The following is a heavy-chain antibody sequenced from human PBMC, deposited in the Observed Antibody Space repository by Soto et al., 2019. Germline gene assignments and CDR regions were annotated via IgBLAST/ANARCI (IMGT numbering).Heavy chain of an antibody. Sequence: PGGSLRLSCAASGFTFDDYAMHWVRQAPGKGLEWVSGISWNSGSIGYADSVKGRFTISRDNAKNSLYLQMNSLRAEDTALYYCAKARVYKSGYDFLGAFDIWGQGTMVTVSS. J-gene: IGHJ3*02. CDR1: GFTFDDYA. CDR2: ISWNSGSI. D-gene: IGHD5-12*01. CDR3: AKARVYKSGYDFLGAFDI. V-gene: IGHV3-9*01.